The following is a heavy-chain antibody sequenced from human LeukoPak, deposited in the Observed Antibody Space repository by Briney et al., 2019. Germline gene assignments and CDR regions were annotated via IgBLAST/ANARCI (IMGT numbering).Heavy chain of an antibody. D-gene: IGHD3-22*01. J-gene: IGHJ4*02. CDR1: GFTFSIYT. V-gene: IGHV3-21*01. Sequence: GGSLRLSCAASGFTFSIYTMNWVRQAPGKGLEWVSSISSSSNYIYYADSVKGRFAISRDNAKNSLYLQMNSLRAEDTAVYYCARDYDGSGYFGYWGQGTLVTVSS. CDR2: ISSSSNYI. CDR3: ARDYDGSGYFGY.